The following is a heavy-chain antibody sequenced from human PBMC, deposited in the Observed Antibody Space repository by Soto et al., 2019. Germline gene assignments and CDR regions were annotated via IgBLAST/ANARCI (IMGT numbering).Heavy chain of an antibody. Sequence: GGSLRLSCAASGFTFSRSAIHWVRQAPGKGLEWVALISSDGSHTSYADSVKGRATISRDNAANTVYLLMNNLRVDDTAVYHCAGAGGRTACYLMDYWGLGTLFTVSS. D-gene: IGHD2-21*02. CDR1: GFTFSRSA. CDR2: ISSDGSHT. J-gene: IGHJ4*02. V-gene: IGHV3-30-3*01. CDR3: AGAGGRTACYLMDY.